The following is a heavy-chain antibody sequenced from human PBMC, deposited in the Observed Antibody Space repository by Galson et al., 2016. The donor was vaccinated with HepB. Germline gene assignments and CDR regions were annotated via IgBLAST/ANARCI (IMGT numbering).Heavy chain of an antibody. J-gene: IGHJ4*02. CDR1: GESLSTSGVG. Sequence: PALVKPTQTLTPTCSISGESLSTSGVGVGWIRQPPGKALESLALIYWDDDTRYSPSLRSRLTITKDTSKNQVVLTMTNMDPVDTATYYCAHSRAGELFFDYWGQGTLVTVSS. V-gene: IGHV2-5*02. CDR2: IYWDDDT. CDR3: AHSRAGELFFDY. D-gene: IGHD3-10*01.